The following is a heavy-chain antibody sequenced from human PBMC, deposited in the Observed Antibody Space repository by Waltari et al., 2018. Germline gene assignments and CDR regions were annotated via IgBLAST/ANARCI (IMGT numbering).Heavy chain of an antibody. CDR1: GFTVSSNY. V-gene: IGHV3-66*02. J-gene: IGHJ4*02. CDR2: FYCGGST. CDR3: ARDRMPPTWGFDY. D-gene: IGHD7-27*01. Sequence: EVQLVESGGGLVQPGGSLRLSCAASGFTVSSNYMRWVRQAPGKGLEWVSVFYCGGSTCYADSVKGRFTISRDNAKNTLYLQMNSLRAEDTAVYYCARDRMPPTWGFDYWGQGTLVTVSS.